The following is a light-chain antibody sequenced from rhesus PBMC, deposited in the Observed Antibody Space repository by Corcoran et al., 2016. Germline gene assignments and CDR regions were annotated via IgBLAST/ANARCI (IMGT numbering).Light chain of an antibody. V-gene: IGKV1-22*01. Sequence: DIQMTQSPSSLSASVGDTVTITCRASQGISSWLAWYQQKPGKAPKLLIYKPSSLQSGVPSRVSGTGSGTDFTRTISILQSEDFATYYCQQYSSRPFTFGPGTKLDIK. J-gene: IGKJ3*01. CDR1: QGISSW. CDR2: KPS. CDR3: QQYSSRPFT.